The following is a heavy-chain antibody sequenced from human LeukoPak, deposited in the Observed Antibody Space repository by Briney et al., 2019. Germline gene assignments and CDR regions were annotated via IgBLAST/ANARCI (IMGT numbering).Heavy chain of an antibody. V-gene: IGHV3-21*04. CDR2: ISTSHNYI. Sequence: GGSLRLSCAASGFTFSSYAMSWVRQAPGKGLEWVSSISTSHNYIYYADSVTGRFTISRDNAKNSLYLQMNSLRAEDTAVYYCAKEGGYYNFDYWGQGTLVTVSS. D-gene: IGHD3-22*01. CDR3: AKEGGYYNFDY. CDR1: GFTFSSYA. J-gene: IGHJ4*02.